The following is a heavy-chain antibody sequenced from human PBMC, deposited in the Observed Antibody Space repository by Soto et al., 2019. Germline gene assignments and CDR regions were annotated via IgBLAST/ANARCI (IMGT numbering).Heavy chain of an antibody. CDR1: GFTFSSYG. V-gene: IGHV3-33*01. D-gene: IGHD3-9*01. CDR2: IWYDGSNK. CDR3: ARDDFDWLNYYYGMDV. Sequence: GGPVRLSXAASGFTFSSYGMHWVRQAPGKGLEWVAVIWYDGSNKYYADSVKGRFTISRDNSKNTLYLQMNSLRAEDTAVYYCARDDFDWLNYYYGMDVWGQGTTVTVSS. J-gene: IGHJ6*02.